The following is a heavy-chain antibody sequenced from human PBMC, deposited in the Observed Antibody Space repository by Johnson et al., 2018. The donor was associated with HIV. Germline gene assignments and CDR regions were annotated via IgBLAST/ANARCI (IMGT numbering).Heavy chain of an antibody. CDR2: IYSGGST. V-gene: IGHV3-NL1*01. CDR3: ARERGDNYVGGDAFDI. Sequence: QVQLVESGGGVVQPGRSLRLSCAASGFTFSTSGMHWVRQAPGKGLEWVSVIYSGGSTYYADSVKGRFTISRDNSKNTLYLQMHSLRVEDTAVYYCARERGDNYVGGDAFDIWGQGTMVTVSS. CDR1: GFTFSTSG. J-gene: IGHJ3*02. D-gene: IGHD1-1*01.